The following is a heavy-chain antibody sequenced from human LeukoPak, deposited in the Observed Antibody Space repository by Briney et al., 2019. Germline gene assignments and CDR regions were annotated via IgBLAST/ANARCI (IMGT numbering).Heavy chain of an antibody. Sequence: ALVKVSCKASGYTFTSYDMHWVRQAPGQGLEWMGIINPSGDSTSYAQKFQGRVTTTRDTSTSTVYMELSSLRSEDTAVYYCASVLYCGADCYSGRYFFDYWGQGTLVTVSS. J-gene: IGHJ4*02. V-gene: IGHV1-46*01. CDR3: ASVLYCGADCYSGRYFFDY. D-gene: IGHD2-21*02. CDR2: INPSGDST. CDR1: GYTFTSYD.